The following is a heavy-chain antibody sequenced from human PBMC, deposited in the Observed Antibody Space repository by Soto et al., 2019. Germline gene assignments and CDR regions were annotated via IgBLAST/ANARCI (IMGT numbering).Heavy chain of an antibody. CDR1: GFTLSTYN. CDR3: VRDGLSRGMDV. CDR2: ISSGSLTI. V-gene: IGHV3-48*01. Sequence: GGSLRLSCAASGFTLSTYNMNWVRQAPGKGMEWVSYISSGSLTIYYADSVKGRFSISRDNAKSSLYLQMNNLRAEDTAVYYCVRDGLSRGMDVWGQGTTVTVSS. D-gene: IGHD5-12*01. J-gene: IGHJ6*02.